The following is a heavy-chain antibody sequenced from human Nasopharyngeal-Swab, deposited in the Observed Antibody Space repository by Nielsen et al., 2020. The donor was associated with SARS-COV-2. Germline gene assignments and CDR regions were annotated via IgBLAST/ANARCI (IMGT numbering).Heavy chain of an antibody. CDR2: ISAYNGNT. D-gene: IGHD2-15*01. CDR3: ARDCPYCSGGSCYCGGIEFDY. V-gene: IGHV1-18*04. Sequence: ASVKVSCKASGYTFTSYGISWVRQAPGQGLEWMGWISAYNGNTNYAQKLQGRVTMTTDTSTSTAYMEPRSLRSDDTAVYYCARDCPYCSGGSCYCGGIEFDYWGQGTLVTVSS. CDR1: GYTFTSYG. J-gene: IGHJ4*02.